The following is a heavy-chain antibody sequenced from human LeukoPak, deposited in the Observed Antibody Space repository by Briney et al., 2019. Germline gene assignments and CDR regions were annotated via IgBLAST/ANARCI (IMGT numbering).Heavy chain of an antibody. J-gene: IGHJ6*04. Sequence: GGSLRLSCAASGFTFSSYEMNRVRQAPGKGLEWVSYISSSGSTIYYADSVKGRFTISRDNAKNSLYLQMNSLRAEDTAVYYCARDYGQQLVPGWYYYGMDVWGKGTTVTVSS. V-gene: IGHV3-48*03. D-gene: IGHD6-13*01. CDR3: ARDYGQQLVPGWYYYGMDV. CDR1: GFTFSSYE. CDR2: ISSSGSTI.